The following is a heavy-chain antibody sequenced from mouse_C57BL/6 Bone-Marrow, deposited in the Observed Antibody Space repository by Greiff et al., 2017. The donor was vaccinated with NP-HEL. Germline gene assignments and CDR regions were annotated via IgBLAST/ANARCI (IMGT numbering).Heavy chain of an antibody. CDR2: IYPGSGNT. CDR1: GYTFTDYY. J-gene: IGHJ3*01. D-gene: IGHD1-1*01. V-gene: IGHV1-76*01. CDR3: AGYYGAY. Sequence: VKVVESGAELVRPGASVKLSCKASGYTFTDYYINWVKQRPGQGLEWIARIYPGSGNTYYNEKFKGKATLTAEKSSSTAYMQLSSLTSEDSAVYFCAGYYGAYWGQGTLVTVSA.